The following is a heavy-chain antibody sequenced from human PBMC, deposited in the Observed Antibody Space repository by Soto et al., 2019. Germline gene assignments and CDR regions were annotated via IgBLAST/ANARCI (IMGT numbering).Heavy chain of an antibody. J-gene: IGHJ4*02. CDR2: ISHDGSSK. D-gene: IGHD2-2*03. Sequence: GGSVSLSCAASGFIFRSSGMHWVRQAPGKGLEWVAAISHDGSSKSYGDSVKGRLTISRDTSKNTLYLQMDSLSAEDTAVYYCAKDWINTWSFDYWGQGA. CDR1: GFIFRSSG. V-gene: IGHV3-30*18. CDR3: AKDWINTWSFDY.